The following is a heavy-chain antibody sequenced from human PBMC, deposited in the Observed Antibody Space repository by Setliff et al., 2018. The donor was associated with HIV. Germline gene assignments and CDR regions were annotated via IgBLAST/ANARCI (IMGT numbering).Heavy chain of an antibody. CDR3: ATERYQLRYNSYYYYYGMDV. V-gene: IGHV1-3*01. Sequence: ASVKVSCKASGYTFNNYAMHWVRQAPGQRLEWLGWITGDNDNTKYSEKFKGRVTITRDSSACTAYMELSSLTSEDTAVYYCATERYQLRYNSYYYYYGMDVWGQGTTVTVSS. J-gene: IGHJ6*02. CDR1: GYTFNNYA. CDR2: ITGDNDNT. D-gene: IGHD2-2*02.